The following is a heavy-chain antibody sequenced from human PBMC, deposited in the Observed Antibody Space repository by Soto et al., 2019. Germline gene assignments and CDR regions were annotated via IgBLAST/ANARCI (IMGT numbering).Heavy chain of an antibody. CDR3: ASGYCGGDCYHGMDYYYGMDV. V-gene: IGHV3-7*01. J-gene: IGHJ6*02. CDR1: GFTFSSYW. CDR2: IKQDGSEK. Sequence: GGSLRLSCAASGFTFSSYWMSWVRQAPGKGLEWVANIKQDGSEKYYVDSVKGRFTISRDNAKNSLYLQMNSLRAEDTAVYYCASGYCGGDCYHGMDYYYGMDVWGQGTTVTVSS. D-gene: IGHD2-21*02.